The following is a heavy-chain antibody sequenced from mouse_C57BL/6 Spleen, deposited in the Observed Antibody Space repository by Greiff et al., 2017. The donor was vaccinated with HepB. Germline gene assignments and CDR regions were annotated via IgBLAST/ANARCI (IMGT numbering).Heavy chain of an antibody. CDR1: GYTFPSYL. J-gene: IGHJ3*01. D-gene: IGHD1-1*01. Sequence: QVQLQQPGTELVKPGASVKLSCKASGYTFPSYLMHWVKQRPGQGLEWIGNINPSNGGTNYNEKFKSKATLTVDKSSSTAYMQLSSLTSEDSAVYYCARGGYGSSLWFAYWGQGTLVTVSA. CDR2: INPSNGGT. V-gene: IGHV1-53*01. CDR3: ARGGYGSSLWFAY.